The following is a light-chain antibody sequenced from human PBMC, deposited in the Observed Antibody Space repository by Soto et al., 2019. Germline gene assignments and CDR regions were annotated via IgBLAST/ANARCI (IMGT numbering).Light chain of an antibody. CDR3: RQYNSYV. Sequence: DIQFTHSPSTLSASVGDRVNITCRASQSIYRWLAWYQQKPGEAPKLLIYKASTLENGVSSRFSGSGSGTEFTLTISSQQPHALATYFWRQYNSYVFVQGTKLEIK. CDR1: QSIYRW. CDR2: KAS. V-gene: IGKV1-5*03. J-gene: IGKJ2*01.